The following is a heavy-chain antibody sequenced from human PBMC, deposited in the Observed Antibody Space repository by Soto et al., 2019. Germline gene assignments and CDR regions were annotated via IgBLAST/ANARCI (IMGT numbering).Heavy chain of an antibody. CDR3: ARQSNGWRREYYFDY. V-gene: IGHV4-39*01. Sequence: SETLSLTCTVSGGSISSSNYYWGWIRQPPGKGLEWIGTIYYSGSTYHNPSLKSRVTISVDTSKKQFSLKLSSVTAADTAVYYCARQSNGWRREYYFDYWGQGTLVTVS. J-gene: IGHJ4*02. CDR2: IYYSGST. CDR1: GGSISSSNYY. D-gene: IGHD6-19*01.